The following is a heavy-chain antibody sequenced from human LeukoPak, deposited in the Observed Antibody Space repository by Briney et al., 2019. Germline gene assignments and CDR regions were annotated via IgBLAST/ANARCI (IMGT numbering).Heavy chain of an antibody. CDR3: ARASTVTTWSLGY. CDR1: GGSINSYY. Sequence: PSETLSLTCTVSGGSINSYYWSWIRQPPGKGLEWIGYIYYSGSTNCNPSLKSRVTMSADTSKNQFSLNLSSVTAADTAMYYCARASTVTTWSLGYWGQGILVTVSS. CDR2: IYYSGST. V-gene: IGHV4-59*01. J-gene: IGHJ4*02. D-gene: IGHD4-17*01.